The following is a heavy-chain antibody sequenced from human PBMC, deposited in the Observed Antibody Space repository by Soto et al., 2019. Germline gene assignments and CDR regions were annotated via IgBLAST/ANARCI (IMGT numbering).Heavy chain of an antibody. D-gene: IGHD3-22*01. CDR3: TRLNWIVTPSENY. CDR2: ISAYNGNT. CDR1: GYTFTSYG. V-gene: IGHV1-18*01. J-gene: IGHJ4*02. Sequence: ASVKVSCKASGYTFTSYGISWVRQAPGQGLEWMGWISAYNGNTKYAQKLQGRVTMTTDTSTSTAYMELNSLKIEDTAVYYCTRLNWIVTPSENYWGQGTLVTVSS.